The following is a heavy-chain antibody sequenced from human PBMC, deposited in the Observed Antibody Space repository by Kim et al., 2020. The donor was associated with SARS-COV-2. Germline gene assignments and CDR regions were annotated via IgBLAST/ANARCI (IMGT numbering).Heavy chain of an antibody. CDR2: ISYDGSNK. D-gene: IGHD5-18*01. CDR3: AKDPLFTAIGYYFDY. V-gene: IGHV3-30*18. CDR1: GFTFSSYG. Sequence: GGSLRLSCAASGFTFSSYGMHWVRQAPGKGLEWVAVISYDGSNKYYADSVKGRFTISRDNSKNTLYLQMNSLRAEDTAVYYCAKDPLFTAIGYYFDYWGQGTLVTVSS. J-gene: IGHJ4*02.